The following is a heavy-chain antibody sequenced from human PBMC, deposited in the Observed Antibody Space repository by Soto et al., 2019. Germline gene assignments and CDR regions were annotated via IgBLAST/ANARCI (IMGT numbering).Heavy chain of an antibody. CDR1: GVSISSSSYN. CDR3: ARAAPRYCSGGSRYSGRDY. J-gene: IGHJ4*02. Sequence: SGTLCSTYIGSGVSISSSSYNWGWSRQPPGKGLEWIGSIYYSGSTYYNPSLKSRVTISVDTSKNQFSLKLSSVTAADTAVYYCARAAPRYCSGGSRYSGRDYWGQG. D-gene: IGHD2-15*01. V-gene: IGHV4-39*01. CDR2: IYYSGST.